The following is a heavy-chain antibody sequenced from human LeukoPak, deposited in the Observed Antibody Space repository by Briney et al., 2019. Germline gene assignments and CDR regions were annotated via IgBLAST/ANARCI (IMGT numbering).Heavy chain of an antibody. CDR1: GFTFSSYA. J-gene: IGHJ3*02. Sequence: GGSLRLSCAASGFTFSSYAMSWVRQAPGKGLEWVSAISGSGGSTYYADSVKGRFTISRDNAKNSLYLQMNGLRAEDTAVYYCARVEYGSSSSAFDIWGQGTMVTVSS. CDR2: ISGSGGST. D-gene: IGHD6-6*01. CDR3: ARVEYGSSSSAFDI. V-gene: IGHV3-23*01.